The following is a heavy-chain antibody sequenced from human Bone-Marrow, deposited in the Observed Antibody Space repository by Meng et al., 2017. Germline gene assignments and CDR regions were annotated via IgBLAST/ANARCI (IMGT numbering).Heavy chain of an antibody. D-gene: IGHD3-22*01. J-gene: IGHJ4*02. V-gene: IGHV3-33*01. CDR3: ARGPHYYDSSGAIDY. CDR2: IWYDGSNK. Sequence: GESLKISCAASGFTFSSYGMHWVRQAPGKGLEWVAVIWYDGSNKYYADSVKGRFTISRDNSKNTLYLQMNSLRAEDTAVYYCARGPHYYDSSGAIDYWGQGTLVPSPQ. CDR1: GFTFSSYG.